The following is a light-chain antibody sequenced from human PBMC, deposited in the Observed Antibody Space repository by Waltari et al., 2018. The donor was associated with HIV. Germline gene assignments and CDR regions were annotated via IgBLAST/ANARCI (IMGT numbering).Light chain of an antibody. CDR3: ASYLRSGPLGV. CDR2: NVD. V-gene: IGLV2-11*01. J-gene: IGLJ2*01. Sequence: QSALTQPRAVSGSPGQSVTLSCTGIATPAGDYNYVSLYQHRPGRTPWLLLFNVDKRHSGVPSRFSGSRSGSTASLTISDLQFDDEGDYYCASYLRSGPLGVFGGGTTLTVL. CDR1: ATPAGDYNY.